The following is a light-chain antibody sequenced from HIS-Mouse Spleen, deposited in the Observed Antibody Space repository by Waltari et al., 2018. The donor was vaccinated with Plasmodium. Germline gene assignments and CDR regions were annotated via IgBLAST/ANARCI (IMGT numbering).Light chain of an antibody. CDR3: QQYNNWPRGT. J-gene: IGKJ1*01. V-gene: IGKV3-15*01. Sequence: EIVMTQSPATLSVSPGERATLSCRASQSVSSNLAWYQQKPGQAPRLLIYGASTRATGIPGRFSVSGSGTDFTINISSMQSEDFAVYYCQQYNNWPRGTFGQGTKVEIK. CDR1: QSVSSN. CDR2: GAS.